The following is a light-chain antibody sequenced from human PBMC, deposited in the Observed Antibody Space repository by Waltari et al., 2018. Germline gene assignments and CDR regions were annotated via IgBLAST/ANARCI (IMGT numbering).Light chain of an antibody. Sequence: DIVMTQSPDSLAVSLGERATINCKSSQSVLYSSNNKNYLAWYQPKPGKPPKLLIYWASTRESGVPDRCSGSGSGTDFTLTISSLQAEDVAVYYCQQYYSTPYTFGQGTKLEIK. CDR1: QSVLYSSNNKNY. J-gene: IGKJ2*01. V-gene: IGKV4-1*01. CDR3: QQYYSTPYT. CDR2: WAS.